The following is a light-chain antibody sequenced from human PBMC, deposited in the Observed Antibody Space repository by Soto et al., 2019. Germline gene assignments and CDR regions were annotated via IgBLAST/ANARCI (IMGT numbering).Light chain of an antibody. CDR2: AVS. Sequence: DIQLTQSPPFLSASVGERATVSCRASQSMSSSLAWYQQKPGKAAKLLIYAVSTLQSGVPSRFSGSGSGTEFTLTTGSLQPKYFATYFRQQPYTFGGGTKVEVK. CDR3: QQPYT. CDR1: QSMSSS. J-gene: IGKJ4*01. V-gene: IGKV1-9*01.